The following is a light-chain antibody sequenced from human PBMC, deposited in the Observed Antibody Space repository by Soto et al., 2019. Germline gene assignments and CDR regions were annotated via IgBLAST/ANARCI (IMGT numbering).Light chain of an antibody. CDR2: DVS. J-gene: IGLJ1*01. CDR1: SSDVGGYNH. CDR3: SSYTSSSTYV. Sequence: SVLTRPASVSGSPGQSITIFCTGTSSDVGGYNHVSWYQHHPGKAPKVIIYDVSNRPSGVSNRFSGSKSGNTASLTFSGLQAEDEADYYCSSYTSSSTYVFGTGTKVTVL. V-gene: IGLV2-14*03.